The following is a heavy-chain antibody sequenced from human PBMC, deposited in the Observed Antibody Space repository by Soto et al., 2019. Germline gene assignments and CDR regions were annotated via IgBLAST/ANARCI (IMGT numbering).Heavy chain of an antibody. V-gene: IGHV3-21*01. D-gene: IGHD6-6*01. CDR2: ISSSSSYI. CDR1: GFTFSSYS. CDR3: ARGIPRIAARPYYYYYYMDV. Sequence: EVQLVESGGGLVQPGGSLRLSCAASGFTFSSYSMNWVRQAPGKGLEWVSSISSSSSYIYYADSVKGRFTISRDNAKNSLYLQMNSLRAEDTAVYYCARGIPRIAARPYYYYYYMDVWGKGTTLTVSS. J-gene: IGHJ6*03.